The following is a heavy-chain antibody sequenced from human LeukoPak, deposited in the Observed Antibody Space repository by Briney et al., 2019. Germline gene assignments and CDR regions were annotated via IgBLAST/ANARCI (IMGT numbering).Heavy chain of an antibody. CDR3: AKDLLVDTAMAAFDY. D-gene: IGHD5-18*01. CDR2: ISGSGGST. V-gene: IGHV3-23*01. CDR1: GFTFSSYA. Sequence: GGSQRLSCAASGFTFSSYAMSWVRQAPGKGLEWVSAISGSGGSTYYADSVKGRFTISRDNSKNTLYLQMNSLRAEDTAVYYCAKDLLVDTAMAAFDYWGQGTLVTVSS. J-gene: IGHJ4*02.